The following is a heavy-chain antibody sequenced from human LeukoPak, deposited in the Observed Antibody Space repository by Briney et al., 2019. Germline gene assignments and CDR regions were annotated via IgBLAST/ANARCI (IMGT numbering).Heavy chain of an antibody. CDR2: INHSGST. CDR1: GGSFSGYY. V-gene: IGHV4-34*01. Sequence: SETLSLTCALYGGSFSGYYWSWIRQPPGKGLEWIGEINHSGSTNYNPSLKSRVTISVDTSKNQFSLKLSSVTAADTALYYCASDQGYCSGASCYSNAFDIWGQGTMVTVSS. J-gene: IGHJ3*02. D-gene: IGHD2-15*01. CDR3: ASDQGYCSGASCYSNAFDI.